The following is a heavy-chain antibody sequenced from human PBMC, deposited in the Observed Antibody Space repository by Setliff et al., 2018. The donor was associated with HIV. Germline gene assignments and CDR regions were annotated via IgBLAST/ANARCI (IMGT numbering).Heavy chain of an antibody. V-gene: IGHV4-30-4*08. CDR1: DASITADTFY. CDR3: ARRVCSSTSCSDAFDI. Sequence: SETLSLTCTVSDASITADTFYWNWLRQPPGKGPEWIGYIHNSGTTHYNPAFESRLIISLDMSNNRFSLKLSSVTAADTAVYYCARRVCSSTSCSDAFDIRGQGTMVTVSS. J-gene: IGHJ3*02. D-gene: IGHD2-2*01. CDR2: IHNSGTT.